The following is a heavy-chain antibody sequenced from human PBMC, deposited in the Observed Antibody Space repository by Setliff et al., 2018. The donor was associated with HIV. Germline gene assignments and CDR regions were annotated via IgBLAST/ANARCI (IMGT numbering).Heavy chain of an antibody. CDR1: GGSISSYY. D-gene: IGHD2-15*01. CDR2: IYSSGST. CDR3: GRVGLYCSGGSCYSSAFDI. Sequence: SETLSLTCTVSGGSISSYYWSWIRQPAGKGLEWIGRIYSSGSTNYSPSLNSRVTMSVDTSKNQFSLRLSSVTAADTAVYYCGRVGLYCSGGSCYSSAFDIWGQGTMVTVSS. J-gene: IGHJ3*02. V-gene: IGHV4-4*07.